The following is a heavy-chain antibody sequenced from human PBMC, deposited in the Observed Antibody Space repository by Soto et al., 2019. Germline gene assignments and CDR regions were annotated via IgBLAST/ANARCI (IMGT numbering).Heavy chain of an antibody. V-gene: IGHV3-23*01. CDR3: AKASGWFWAFDY. D-gene: IGHD3-10*01. Sequence: EVQLLESGGGLVQPGGSLRLSCAASGFTFSSYAMRWVRQAPGKGLEWVSAISGSGGSTYYADSVKGRFTISRDNSKNMLYLQMNSLGAEDTAVYYCAKASGWFWAFDYWGQGTLVTVSS. J-gene: IGHJ4*02. CDR2: ISGSGGST. CDR1: GFTFSSYA.